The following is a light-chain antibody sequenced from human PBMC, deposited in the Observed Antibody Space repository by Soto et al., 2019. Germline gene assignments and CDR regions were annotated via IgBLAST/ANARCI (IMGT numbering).Light chain of an antibody. J-gene: IGKJ1*01. CDR3: QQSYSSLWT. V-gene: IGKV3-15*01. Sequence: EIVMTQCPATLSVSPGERATLSCGGSQSVSSNLAWYQQKPGQAPRLLIYGASTRATGIPARFSGSGSGTDFTLTISRLQREDFATYYCQQSYSSLWTFGQGTKVDIK. CDR1: QSVSSN. CDR2: GAS.